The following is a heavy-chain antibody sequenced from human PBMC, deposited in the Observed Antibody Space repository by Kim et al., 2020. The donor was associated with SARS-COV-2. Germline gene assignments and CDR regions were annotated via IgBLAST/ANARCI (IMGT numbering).Heavy chain of an antibody. Sequence: GGSLRLSCAASGFTFSNYKMNWVRQAPGKGLEWVSHISSSVSTIYYADSVKGRFTISRDKAKNSLYLQIDSLTAEDTAVYYFSRYPGYCSGGSCSDAFDIWGQGTMVTVYS. D-gene: IGHD2-15*01. CDR2: ISSSVSTI. CDR1: GFTFSNYK. CDR3: SRYPGYCSGGSCSDAFDI. V-gene: IGHV3-48*03. J-gene: IGHJ3*02.